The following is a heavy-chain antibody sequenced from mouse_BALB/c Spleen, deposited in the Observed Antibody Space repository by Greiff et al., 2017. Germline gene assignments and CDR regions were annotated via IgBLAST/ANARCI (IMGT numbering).Heavy chain of an antibody. J-gene: IGHJ4*01. CDR2: ISYSGST. Sequence: DVKLVESGPGLVKPSQSLSLTCTVTGYSITSDYAWNWIRQFPGNKLEWMGYISYSGSTSYNPSLKSRISITRDTSKNQFFLQLNSVTTEDTATYYCASRQLGNRYYYAMDYWGQGTSVTVSS. V-gene: IGHV3-2*02. CDR3: ASRQLGNRYYYAMDY. D-gene: IGHD3-2*01. CDR1: GYSITSDYA.